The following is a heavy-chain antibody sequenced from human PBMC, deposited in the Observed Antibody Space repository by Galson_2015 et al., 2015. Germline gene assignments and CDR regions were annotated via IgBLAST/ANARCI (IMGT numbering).Heavy chain of an antibody. J-gene: IGHJ4*02. D-gene: IGHD3-22*01. V-gene: IGHV3-53*01. CDR3: ASQSSRDSSGYYLLAY. Sequence: SLRLSCAASGFTVSSNYMSWVRQAPGRGLEWVSVIYSGGSTYYADSVKGRFTISRDNSKNTLYLQMNSLRAEDTAVYYCASQSSRDSSGYYLLAYWAQGPLVTVSS. CDR1: GFTVSSNY. CDR2: IYSGGST.